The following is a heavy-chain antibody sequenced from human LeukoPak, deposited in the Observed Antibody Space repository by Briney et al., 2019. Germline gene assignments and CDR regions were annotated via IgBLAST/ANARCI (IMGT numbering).Heavy chain of an antibody. CDR3: ARDMRKWELLDAFDI. J-gene: IGHJ3*02. CDR2: ISSSGSTI. V-gene: IGHV3-11*04. Sequence: GGSLRLSCAASGFTFSDYYMSWIRQAPGKGLEWVSYISSSGSTIYYADSVKGRFTISRDNAKNSLYLQMNSLRAEDTAVYYCARDMRKWELLDAFDIWGQGTMVTVSS. CDR1: GFTFSDYY. D-gene: IGHD1-26*01.